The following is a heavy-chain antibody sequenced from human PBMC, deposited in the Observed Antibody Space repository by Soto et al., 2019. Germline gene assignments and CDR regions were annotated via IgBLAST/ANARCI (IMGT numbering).Heavy chain of an antibody. CDR2: IYATGTT. CDR1: GASISGFY. Sequence: SETLSLTCTVSGASISGFYWSWIRKSAGKGLEWIGRIYATGTTDYNPSLKSRVMMSVDTSKKQFSLKLRPVTAADTAVYYCVRDGTKTLLFWFDPSAEGISFTVS. CDR3: VRDGTKTLLFWFDP. D-gene: IGHD1-1*01. V-gene: IGHV4-4*07. J-gene: IGHJ5*02.